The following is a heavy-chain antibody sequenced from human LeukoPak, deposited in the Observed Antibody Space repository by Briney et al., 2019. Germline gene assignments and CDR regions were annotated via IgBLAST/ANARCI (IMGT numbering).Heavy chain of an antibody. CDR3: ARDLRYDFWSGPHNWFDP. CDR2: ISYDGSNK. V-gene: IGHV3-30-3*01. J-gene: IGHJ5*02. Sequence: GRSLRLSCAASGFTFSSYAMHWVRQAPGKGLEWVAVISYDGSNKYYADSVKGRSTISRDNSKNTLYLQMNSLRAEDTAVYYCARDLRYDFWSGPHNWFDPWGQGTLVTVSS. CDR1: GFTFSSYA. D-gene: IGHD3-3*01.